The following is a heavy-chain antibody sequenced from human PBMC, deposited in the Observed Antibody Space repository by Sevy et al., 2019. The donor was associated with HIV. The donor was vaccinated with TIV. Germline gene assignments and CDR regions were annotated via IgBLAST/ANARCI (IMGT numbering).Heavy chain of an antibody. CDR3: ARGGYFDL. J-gene: IGHJ2*01. Sequence: SDTLSLTCAVYGGSFSGYYWSWIRQPPGKGLEWIGEINHSGSTNYNPSLKSRVTISVDTSKNQFSLKLSSVTAADTAVYYCARGGYFDLWGRGTLVTVSS. CDR1: GGSFSGYY. V-gene: IGHV4-34*01. CDR2: INHSGST.